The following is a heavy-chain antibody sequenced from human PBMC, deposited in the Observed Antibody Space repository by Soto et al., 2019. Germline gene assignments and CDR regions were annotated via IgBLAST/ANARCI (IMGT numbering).Heavy chain of an antibody. V-gene: IGHV4-31*03. D-gene: IGHD4-17*01. CDR1: GGSISSGGYY. CDR2: IYYSGST. J-gene: IGHJ5*02. CDR3: ARGGTVTVDNWFDP. Sequence: QVQLQESGPGLVKPSQTLSLTCTVSGGSISSGGYYWSWIRQHPGKGLEWIGYIYYSGSTYCNPSLKSRVTISVDTSKNQFSLELSSATAADTAVYYCARGGTVTVDNWFDPWGQGTLVTVSS.